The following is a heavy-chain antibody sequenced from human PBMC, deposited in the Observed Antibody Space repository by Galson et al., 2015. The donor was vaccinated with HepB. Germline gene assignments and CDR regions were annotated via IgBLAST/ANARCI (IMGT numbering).Heavy chain of an antibody. CDR3: ARGEPRDILTGWGSRRGDAFDI. CDR1: GGTFSSYA. Sequence: SVKVSCKASGGTFSSYAISWVRQAPGQGLEWMGGIIPIFGTANYAQKFQGRVTITADESTSPAYMELSSLRSEDTAVYYCARGEPRDILTGWGSRRGDAFDIWGQGTMVTVSS. V-gene: IGHV1-69*13. CDR2: IIPIFGTA. D-gene: IGHD3-9*01. J-gene: IGHJ3*02.